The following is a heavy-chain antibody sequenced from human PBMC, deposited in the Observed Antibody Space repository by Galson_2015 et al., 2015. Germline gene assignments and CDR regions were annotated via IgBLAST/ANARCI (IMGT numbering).Heavy chain of an antibody. CDR3: ARDGQQWLSGGYFDY. Sequence: SYYWSWIRQPPGKGLEWIGYIYYSGSTNYNPSLKSRVTISVDTSKNQFSLKLSSVTAADTAVYYCARDGQQWLSGGYFDYWGQGTLVTVSS. CDR1: SYY. V-gene: IGHV4-59*01. D-gene: IGHD6-19*01. CDR2: IYYSGST. J-gene: IGHJ4*02.